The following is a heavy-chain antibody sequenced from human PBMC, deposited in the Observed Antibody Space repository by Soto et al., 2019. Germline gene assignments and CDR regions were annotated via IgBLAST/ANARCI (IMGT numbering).Heavy chain of an antibody. CDR2: IYHSGST. D-gene: IGHD6-13*01. CDR1: GGSISSSNW. V-gene: IGHV4-4*02. J-gene: IGHJ4*02. Sequence: QVQLQESGPGLVKPSGTLSLTCAVSGGSISSSNWWSWVRQPPGKGLEWIGEIYHSGSTNYNPSLKSXATLSXXKSKTQFSMKLSSVTAADTAVYYCARDLVAAASLNWGQGTLVTVSS. CDR3: ARDLVAAASLN.